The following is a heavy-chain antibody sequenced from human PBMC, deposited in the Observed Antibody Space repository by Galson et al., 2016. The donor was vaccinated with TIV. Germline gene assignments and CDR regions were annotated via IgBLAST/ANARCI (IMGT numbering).Heavy chain of an antibody. Sequence: ETLSLTCAVYGESFTGHYLSWIRQPPGKGLEWIGEIFHTGSANYNPSLKSRVTISVDKARNRFSLRLSAVTAADTAVDYCAIASDGCCYSWNYYYGMDVWGQGTTVTVSS. CDR1: GESFTGHY. D-gene: IGHD3-22*01. CDR2: IFHTGSA. J-gene: IGHJ6*01. CDR3: AIASDGCCYSWNYYYGMDV. V-gene: IGHV4-34*12.